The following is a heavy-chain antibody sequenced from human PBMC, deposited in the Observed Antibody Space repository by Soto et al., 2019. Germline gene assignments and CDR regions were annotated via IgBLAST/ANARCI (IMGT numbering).Heavy chain of an antibody. J-gene: IGHJ4*02. V-gene: IGHV3-33*01. CDR2: IWYDGSDK. CDR3: ARATYGDQSDY. D-gene: IGHD4-17*01. Sequence: QVQLVESGGGVVQPGRSLRLSCAASGFTFSSYGMHWVRQAPGKGLEWVAVIWYDGSDKYYADSVKGRFTIARDNSKNTLYLQMNSLRAEDTAVYYCARATYGDQSDYWGQGTLVTVSS. CDR1: GFTFSSYG.